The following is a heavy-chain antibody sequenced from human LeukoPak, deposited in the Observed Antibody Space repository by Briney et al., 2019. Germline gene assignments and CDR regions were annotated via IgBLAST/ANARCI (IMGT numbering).Heavy chain of an antibody. D-gene: IGHD6-19*01. Sequence: SETLSLTCTVSGGSISSYYWSWIRQPPGKGLEWIGYIYYSGSTNYNPSLKSRVTISVDTSKNQFSLRLSSVTAADTAVYYCAREDSSGWYDYWGQGTLVTVSS. V-gene: IGHV4-59*01. CDR1: GGSISSYY. CDR3: AREDSSGWYDY. J-gene: IGHJ4*02. CDR2: IYYSGST.